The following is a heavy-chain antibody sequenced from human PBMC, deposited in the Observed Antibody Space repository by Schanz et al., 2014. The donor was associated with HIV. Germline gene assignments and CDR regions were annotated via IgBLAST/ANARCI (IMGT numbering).Heavy chain of an antibody. J-gene: IGHJ5*02. CDR3: VGHGSSSS. D-gene: IGHD6-6*01. CDR1: GFTFSSHG. Sequence: VQLLESGGGVVQPGRSLRLSCAASGFTFSSHGMHWVRQAPGKGLEWMAVISFDGSNKYYADSVKGQFTISRDNSKNTLYLQMNSLRAEDTAVYYCVGHGSSSSWGLGTLVTVSS. CDR2: ISFDGSNK. V-gene: IGHV3-30*19.